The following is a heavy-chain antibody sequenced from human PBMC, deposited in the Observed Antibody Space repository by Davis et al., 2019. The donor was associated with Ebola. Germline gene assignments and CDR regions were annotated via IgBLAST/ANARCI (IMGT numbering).Heavy chain of an antibody. V-gene: IGHV4-34*01. Sequence: MPSETLSLTCAVYGGSFSGYYWSWIRQPPGKGLEWIGEINHSGSTNYNPSLKSRVTISVDTSKNQFSLKLSSVTAADTAVYYCARRVAAAGTLGRYYWGQGTLVTVSS. J-gene: IGHJ4*02. CDR1: GGSFSGYY. D-gene: IGHD6-13*01. CDR2: INHSGST. CDR3: ARRVAAAGTLGRYY.